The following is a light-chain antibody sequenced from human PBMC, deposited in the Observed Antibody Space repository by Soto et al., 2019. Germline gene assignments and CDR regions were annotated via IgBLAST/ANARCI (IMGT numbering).Light chain of an antibody. Sequence: QSALTQPASVSGSPGQSIAISCTGSSSDVGIYNYVSWYQQHPGKVPKLIIYEVSNRPSGVSNRFSGSKSGNTASLTISGLQAEDEAVYYCSSDTTSSTRVFGTGTKVTVL. CDR1: SSDVGIYNY. V-gene: IGLV2-14*01. CDR3: SSDTTSSTRV. J-gene: IGLJ1*01. CDR2: EVS.